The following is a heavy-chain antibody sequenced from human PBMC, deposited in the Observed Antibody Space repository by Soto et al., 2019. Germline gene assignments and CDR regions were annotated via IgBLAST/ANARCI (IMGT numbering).Heavy chain of an antibody. V-gene: IGHV4-59*01. D-gene: IGHD3-10*01. CDR1: GGSISSYY. CDR2: IYYSGST. CDR3: ASLWFGESTYNWFDP. Sequence: PSETLSLTCTVSGGSISSYYWSWIRQPPGKGLEWIGYIYYSGSTNYNPSLKSRVTISVDTSKNQFSLKLSSVTAADTAVYYCASLWFGESTYNWFDPWGQGTLVTVSS. J-gene: IGHJ5*02.